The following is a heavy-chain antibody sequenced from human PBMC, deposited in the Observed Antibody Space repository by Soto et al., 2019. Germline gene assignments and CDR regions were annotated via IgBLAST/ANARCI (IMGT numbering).Heavy chain of an antibody. CDR2: ISAYNGIT. J-gene: IGHJ4*02. Sequence: QVQLVQSGAEVKKPGASVKVSCKASGYTFASYAISWMRQAPGQGLEWMGWISAYNGITNSAQKLQGRVNMPTDTSTTTAYMELRSLRSDDTAVYYCARDPPPPDYWGQGTLVTVSS. CDR3: ARDPPPPDY. V-gene: IGHV1-18*01. CDR1: GYTFASYA.